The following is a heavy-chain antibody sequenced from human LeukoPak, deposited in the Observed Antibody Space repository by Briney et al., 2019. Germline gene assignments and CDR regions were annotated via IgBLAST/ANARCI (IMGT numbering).Heavy chain of an antibody. CDR1: GYSLSSNG. J-gene: IGHJ4*02. V-gene: IGHV1-69*04. D-gene: IGHD1-7*01. CDR3: ARDLTGTTD. Sequence: GASVKVSCKASGYSLSSNGISWARQAPGQGLEWMGRIIPILGIANYAQKFQGRVTITADKSTSTAYMELSSLRSEDTAVYYCARDLTGTTDWGQGTLVTVSS. CDR2: IIPILGIA.